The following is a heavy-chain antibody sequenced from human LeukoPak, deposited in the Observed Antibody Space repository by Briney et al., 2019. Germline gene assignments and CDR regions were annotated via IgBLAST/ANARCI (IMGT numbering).Heavy chain of an antibody. CDR3: ASGVRGVIIPTSFDY. Sequence: GSSVKVSCKASGGTFSSYAISWVRQAPGQGLEWMGGNIPIFGTANYAQKFQGRVTITADESTSTAYMELSSLRSEDTAVYYCASGVRGVIIPTSFDYWGQGTLVTVSS. V-gene: IGHV1-69*01. D-gene: IGHD3-10*01. CDR1: GGTFSSYA. J-gene: IGHJ4*02. CDR2: NIPIFGTA.